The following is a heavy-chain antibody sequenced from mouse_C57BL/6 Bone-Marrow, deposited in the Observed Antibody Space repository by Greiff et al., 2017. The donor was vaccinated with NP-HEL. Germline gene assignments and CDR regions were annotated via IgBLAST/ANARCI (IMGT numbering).Heavy chain of an antibody. CDR1: GFTFSSYA. J-gene: IGHJ4*01. V-gene: IGHV5-4*01. CDR2: ISDGGSYT. D-gene: IGHD2-5*01. CDR3: ARDRDSNYDYAMDY. Sequence: DVHLVESGGGLVKPGGSLKLSCAASGFTFSSYAMSWVRQTPEKRLEWVATISDGGSYTYYPDNVKGRFTISRDNAKNNLYLQMSHLKSEDTAMYYCARDRDSNYDYAMDYWGQGTSVTVSS.